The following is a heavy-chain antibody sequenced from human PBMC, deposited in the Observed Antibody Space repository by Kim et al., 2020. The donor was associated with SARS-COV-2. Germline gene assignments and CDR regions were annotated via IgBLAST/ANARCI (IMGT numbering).Heavy chain of an antibody. D-gene: IGHD2-2*01. CDR3: ARHSYCNSVRCQAEHF. V-gene: IGHV3-11*03. J-gene: IGHJ1*01. Sequence: GGSLGLSCEASGFTFNDHYISWIRQAPGKGLEWVSYISGDSSYSYYADSVKGRFSISRDTAKKSVYLQMNSLRVDDTATYYCARHSYCNSVRCQAEHF. CDR2: ISGDSSYS. CDR1: GFTFNDHY.